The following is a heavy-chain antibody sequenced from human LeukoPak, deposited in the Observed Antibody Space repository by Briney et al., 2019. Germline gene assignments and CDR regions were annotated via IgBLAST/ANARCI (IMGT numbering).Heavy chain of an antibody. CDR2: IYYSGST. J-gene: IGHJ3*02. CDR3: ARDAPRSTPDAFDI. CDR1: GGSISSGGYS. V-gene: IGHV4-31*03. Sequence: SETLSLTCTVSGGSISSGGYSWSWIRQHPGKGLEWIGYIYYSGSTYYNPSLKSRVTISVDTPKNQFSLKLSSVTAADTAVYYCARDAPRSTPDAFDIWGQGTMVTVSS.